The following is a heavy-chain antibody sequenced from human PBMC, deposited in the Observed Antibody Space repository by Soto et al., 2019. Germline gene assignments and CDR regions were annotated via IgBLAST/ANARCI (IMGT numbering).Heavy chain of an antibody. Sequence: ASVKVSCKASGGTFSSYAISWVRQAPGQGLEWMGGIIPIFGTANYAQKFQGRVTITADESTSTAYMELSSLRSEDTAVYYCARRLIVGATPNWFDPWGPGTLVTVSS. J-gene: IGHJ5*02. D-gene: IGHD1-26*01. CDR2: IIPIFGTA. V-gene: IGHV1-69*13. CDR1: GGTFSSYA. CDR3: ARRLIVGATPNWFDP.